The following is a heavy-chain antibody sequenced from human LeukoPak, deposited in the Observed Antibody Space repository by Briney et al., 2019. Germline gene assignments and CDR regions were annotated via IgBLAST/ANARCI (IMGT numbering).Heavy chain of an antibody. Sequence: PSETLSLTCLVSGGSIGSSSYYWGWIRQPPGKGLEGIGSIYYTGSAYYNPSLKSRVTISVDTSKNQFSLKVSSVTAADTAVYYCARRIVAAAAYFDYWGQGTLVTVSS. D-gene: IGHD6-13*01. CDR1: GGSIGSSSYY. CDR2: IYYTGSA. J-gene: IGHJ4*02. CDR3: ARRIVAAAAYFDY. V-gene: IGHV4-39*01.